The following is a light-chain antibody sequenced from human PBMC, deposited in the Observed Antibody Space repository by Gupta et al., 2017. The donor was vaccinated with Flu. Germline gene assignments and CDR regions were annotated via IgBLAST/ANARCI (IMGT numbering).Light chain of an antibody. V-gene: IGKV3-20*01. CDR3: QQFATSPLT. CDR2: GSS. CDR1: QSVSSSF. J-gene: IGKJ1*01. Sequence: ENVLTQSPGTLSLSPGETAVLSCRPSQSVSSSFLAWYQQKPGQAPRLLIYGSSTRATGVADRFSGSGSGIDFTLTISRLEPDDFAVYYCQQFATSPLTFGQGTKVEIK.